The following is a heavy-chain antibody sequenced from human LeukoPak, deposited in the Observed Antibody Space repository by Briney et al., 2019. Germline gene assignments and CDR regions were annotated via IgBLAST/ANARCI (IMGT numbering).Heavy chain of an antibody. CDR1: GFTVSSNY. CDR3: ARREYYDSTGYFDL. CDR2: VYHRGAT. D-gene: IGHD3-22*01. J-gene: IGHJ2*01. Sequence: GSLRLSCAASGFTVSSNYMSWVRQPPGTGLEWIGEVYHRGATNYNPSLKSRVTISVDKSKSQFSLKLSSVTAADTALYYCARREYYDSTGYFDLWGRGTLVTVSS. V-gene: IGHV4-4*02.